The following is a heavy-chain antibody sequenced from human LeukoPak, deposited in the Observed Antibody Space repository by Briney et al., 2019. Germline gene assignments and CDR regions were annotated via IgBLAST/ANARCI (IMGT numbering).Heavy chain of an antibody. CDR3: ARSGRRELLRTYFDY. D-gene: IGHD1-7*01. J-gene: IGHJ4*02. CDR2: INSDGSST. Sequence: GGSLRLSFAASGHTLSSYWMHWVRQAPGKGLVWVSRINSDGSSTSYADSVKGRFTISRDNAKNTLYLQMNSLRAEDTAVYYCARSGRRELLRTYFDYWGQGTLVTVSS. CDR1: GHTLSSYW. V-gene: IGHV3-74*01.